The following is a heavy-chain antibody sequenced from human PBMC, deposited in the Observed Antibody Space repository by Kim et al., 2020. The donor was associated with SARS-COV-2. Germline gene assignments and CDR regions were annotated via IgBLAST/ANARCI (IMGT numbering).Heavy chain of an antibody. D-gene: IGHD5-12*01. CDR3: ARGPVDPKDGWYFDV. J-gene: IGHJ2*01. CDR1: GFSFSSYG. V-gene: IGHV3-33*01. Sequence: GGSLRLSCAASGFSFSSYGMHWVRQAPGKGLEWVAFISYDGSDKFYADSVKGRFTISRDNSNNTLPLQTNSLRAEDTAVFYCARGPVDPKDGWYFDVWGRGTLVTVSS. CDR2: ISYDGSDK.